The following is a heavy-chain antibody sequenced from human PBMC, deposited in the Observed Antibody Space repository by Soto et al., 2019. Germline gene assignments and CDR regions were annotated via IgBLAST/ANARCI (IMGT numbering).Heavy chain of an antibody. D-gene: IGHD1-26*01. Sequence: EVQVVESGGGLVQPGGSLRLSCAASGFTVSNNYMTWVRQAPGKGLEWVSLIYSRGGTDYADSVKGRFTISRDNSKNMVYLQMNSLRVEDTAVYYCARGGSGSQTVGYWGQGAWVTVSS. V-gene: IGHV3-66*01. CDR3: ARGGSGSQTVGY. CDR1: GFTVSNNY. J-gene: IGHJ4*02. CDR2: IYSRGGT.